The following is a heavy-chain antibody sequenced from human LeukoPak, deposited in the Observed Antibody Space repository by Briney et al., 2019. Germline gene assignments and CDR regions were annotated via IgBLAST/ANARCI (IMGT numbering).Heavy chain of an antibody. J-gene: IGHJ4*02. Sequence: GGSLRLSCAAPGFTFSNYGMHWVRQAPGKGLEWLAAIFYDGSKEHYADTVKGRFTISRDNSKNTLYLQVNSLTADDTAVYYCARDQALYFSYGDYWGQGTLVTVSS. D-gene: IGHD2/OR15-2a*01. CDR3: ARDQALYFSYGDY. V-gene: IGHV3-33*01. CDR1: GFTFSNYG. CDR2: IFYDGSKE.